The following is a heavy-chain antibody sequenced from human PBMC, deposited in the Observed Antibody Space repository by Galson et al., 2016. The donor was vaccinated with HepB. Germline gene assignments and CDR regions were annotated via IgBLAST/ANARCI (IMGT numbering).Heavy chain of an antibody. J-gene: IGHJ4*02. CDR1: GGSFSGYY. CDR3: ARGIDY. Sequence: SETLSLTCAVSGGSFSGYYGTWIRQPPGKGLEWLGEVSQSGSTNYNPSLKSRITISVDTSKNQFSLKLTSVTAADTAMYYCARGIDYRGQGTLGTVSS. V-gene: IGHV4-34*01. CDR2: VSQSGST.